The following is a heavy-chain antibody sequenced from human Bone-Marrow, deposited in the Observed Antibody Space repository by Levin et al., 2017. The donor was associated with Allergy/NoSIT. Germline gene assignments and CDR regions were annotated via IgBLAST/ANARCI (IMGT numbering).Heavy chain of an antibody. Sequence: GGSLRLSCAASGFTFSSYAMSWVRQAPGKGLEWVSAISGSGGSTYYADSVKGRFTISRDNSKNTLYLQMNSLRAEDTAVYYCAKATRGSGNTHCGMDVWGQGTTVTVSS. V-gene: IGHV3-23*01. D-gene: IGHD3-10*01. CDR1: GFTFSSYA. CDR3: AKATRGSGNTHCGMDV. J-gene: IGHJ6*02. CDR2: ISGSGGST.